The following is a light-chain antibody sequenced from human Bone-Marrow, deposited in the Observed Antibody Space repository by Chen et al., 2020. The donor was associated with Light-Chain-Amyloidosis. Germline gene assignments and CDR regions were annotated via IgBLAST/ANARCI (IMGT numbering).Light chain of an antibody. Sequence: NFMLTQPHSVSESPGKTVIISCTRSRGIFATNSVQWYQQRPVSSPTTVSDEDDQRPSGVPDRFTVSIDSSSNSASLTISGLKTEDEADYDCQSYQGSSQGVFGGGTKLTVL. V-gene: IGLV6-57*01. CDR1: RGIFATNS. J-gene: IGLJ3*02. CDR3: QSYQGSSQGV. CDR2: EDD.